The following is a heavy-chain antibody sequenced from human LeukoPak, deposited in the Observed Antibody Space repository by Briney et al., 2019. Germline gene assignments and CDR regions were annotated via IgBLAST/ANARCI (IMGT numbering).Heavy chain of an antibody. J-gene: IGHJ4*02. CDR3: AKEAVAAAGPFDH. V-gene: IGHV3-23*01. CDR2: ISGSGGSI. Sequence: HPGGSLRLSCAASGFTFSSYAMSWVRQAPGKGLEWVSCISGSGGSIYYADSEKGRFTISRDDSKNTLYLQMNSLRAEDTAIYYCAKEAVAAAGPFDHWGQGTLVTVSS. CDR1: GFTFSSYA. D-gene: IGHD6-13*01.